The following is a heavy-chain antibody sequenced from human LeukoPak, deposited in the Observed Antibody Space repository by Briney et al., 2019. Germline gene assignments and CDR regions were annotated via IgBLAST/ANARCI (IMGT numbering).Heavy chain of an antibody. CDR2: SNPNSGCT. Sequence: AASVKVSCKASVYTFTGYDMHWVRQAPGQGLECRGWSNPNSGCTNYAQKFQGRVTITRDTYISTAYMELSRLRSDDTAVYYCAVFDSSGCYKAWGQGTLVTVSS. J-gene: IGHJ5*02. CDR1: VYTFTGYD. D-gene: IGHD6-19*01. CDR3: AVFDSSGCYKA. V-gene: IGHV1-2*02.